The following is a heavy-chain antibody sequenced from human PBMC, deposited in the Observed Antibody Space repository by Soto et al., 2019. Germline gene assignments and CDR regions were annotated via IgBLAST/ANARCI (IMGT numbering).Heavy chain of an antibody. Sequence: SETLSLTCTVSGASVDSAGYFWTWIRQRPGKGLEWIGHINYSGSTDHTPSLRSRLMVSIDTSKNQFSLKLNSVTAADTAIYYCARGNGLSYTSGIDDWGQGTLVTVSS. CDR3: ARGNGLSYTSGIDD. V-gene: IGHV4-31*03. CDR2: INYSGST. J-gene: IGHJ1*01. D-gene: IGHD5-18*01. CDR1: GASVDSAGYF.